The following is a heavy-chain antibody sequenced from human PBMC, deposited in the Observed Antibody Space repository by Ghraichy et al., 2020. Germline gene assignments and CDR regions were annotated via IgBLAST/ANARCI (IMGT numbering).Heavy chain of an antibody. CDR3: ARVSGDDATGYHFHY. Sequence: SETLSLTCTVSGGFISTSSYYWGWIRQPPGKGLEWIGSIHYSGTTYYTPSLKSRVTISVDPSKNQFSLNVRSVTAADTAVYYCARVSGDDATGYHFHYWGRGILVTVS. CDR1: GGFISTSSYY. V-gene: IGHV4-39*07. CDR2: IHYSGTT. D-gene: IGHD3-9*01. J-gene: IGHJ4*02.